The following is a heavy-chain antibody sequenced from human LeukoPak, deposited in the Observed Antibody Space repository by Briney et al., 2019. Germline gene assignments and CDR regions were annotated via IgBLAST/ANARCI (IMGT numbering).Heavy chain of an antibody. D-gene: IGHD6-19*01. CDR3: ASWPGGWYGEDS. J-gene: IGHJ4*02. V-gene: IGHV3-53*01. CDR2: IYGGGST. CDR1: GFTVSSNC. Sequence: GGSLRLSCAASGFTVSSNCMSWVRQAPGKGLEWVSVIYGGGSTYYADSVKGRFTISRDTFENTVNLQMNSLRADDTAVYYCASWPGGWYGEDSWGQGTLVTVSS.